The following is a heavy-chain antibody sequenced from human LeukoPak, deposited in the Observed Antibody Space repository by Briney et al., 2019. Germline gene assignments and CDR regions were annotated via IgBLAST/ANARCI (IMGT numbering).Heavy chain of an antibody. CDR3: AKDSILVDIVATIRINGLDY. V-gene: IGHV3-30*18. Sequence: GGSLRLSCAASGFTFSSYGMHWVRQAPGKGLEWVAVISYDGSNKYYADFVKGRFTISRDNSKNTLYLQMNSLRAEDTAVYYCAKDSILVDIVATIRINGLDYWGQGTLVTVSS. CDR1: GFTFSSYG. CDR2: ISYDGSNK. D-gene: IGHD5-12*01. J-gene: IGHJ4*02.